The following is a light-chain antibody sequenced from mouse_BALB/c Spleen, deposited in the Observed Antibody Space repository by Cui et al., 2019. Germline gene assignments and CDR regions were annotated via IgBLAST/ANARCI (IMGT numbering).Light chain of an antibody. J-gene: IGKJ2*01. CDR1: SSVSSSD. V-gene: IGKV4-79*01. CDR2: STS. CDR3: HQWSSYPPT. Sequence: TVLTHSPAFISASPREKVTLTCSASSSVSSSDLYWYQQKPGSSPKLWIYSTSNLASGVPARFSGSGYGTSYSLTIGSMEAEDAAAYFCHQWSSYPPTFGGGTKLEIK.